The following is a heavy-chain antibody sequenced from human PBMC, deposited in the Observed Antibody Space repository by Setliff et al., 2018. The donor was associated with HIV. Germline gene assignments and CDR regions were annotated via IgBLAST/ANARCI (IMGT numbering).Heavy chain of an antibody. D-gene: IGHD6-19*01. CDR1: GGSISSSSYY. V-gene: IGHV4-39*07. Sequence: SETLSLTCTVSGGSISSSSYYWGWIRQPPGKGLEWIGSIYYSGSTYYNPSLKSRVTISVDTSKNQFSLTLSSVTAADTAVYYCARDRWNHGIIIAVADWFDPWGQGTLVTVSS. J-gene: IGHJ5*02. CDR2: IYYSGST. CDR3: ARDRWNHGIIIAVADWFDP.